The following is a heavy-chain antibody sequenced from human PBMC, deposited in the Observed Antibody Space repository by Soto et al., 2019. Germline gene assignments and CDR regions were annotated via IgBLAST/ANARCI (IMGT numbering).Heavy chain of an antibody. V-gene: IGHV4-34*01. Sequence: SETLSLTCAVYGGSFSGYYWSWIRQPPGKGLEWIGEINHSGSTNYNPSLKSRVTISVDTSKNQFSLKLSSVTAADTAVYYCARGVLLAAAGYYFDYWGQGTLVTVSS. CDR1: GGSFSGYY. CDR2: INHSGST. D-gene: IGHD6-13*01. CDR3: ARGVLLAAAGYYFDY. J-gene: IGHJ4*02.